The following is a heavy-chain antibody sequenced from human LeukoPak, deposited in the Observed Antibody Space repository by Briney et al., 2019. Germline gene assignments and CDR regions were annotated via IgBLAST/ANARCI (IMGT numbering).Heavy chain of an antibody. CDR3: AKELGYCSSTSCLLYGMDV. D-gene: IGHD2-2*01. V-gene: IGHV3-23*01. J-gene: IGHJ6*02. Sequence: PGGSLRLSCAASGFTFSSYAMSWVRQAPGKGLEWVSAISGSGGSTYYADSVKGRFTISRDNSKNTLYLQMNSLRAEDTAVYYCAKELGYCSSTSCLLYGMDVWGQGTTVTVSS. CDR2: ISGSGGST. CDR1: GFTFSSYA.